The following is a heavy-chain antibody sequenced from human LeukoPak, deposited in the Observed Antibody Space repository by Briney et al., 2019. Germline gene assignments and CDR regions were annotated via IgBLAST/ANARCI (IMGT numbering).Heavy chain of an antibody. CDR2: INHSGST. V-gene: IGHV4-34*01. CDR3: ARGRTYYDFWSGYYRSWFDP. D-gene: IGHD3-3*01. CDR1: GGSISSYY. Sequence: PSETLSLTCTVSGGSISSYYWSWIRQPPGKGLEWIGEINHSGSTNYNPSLKSRVTISVDTSKNQFSLKLSSVTAADTAVYYCARGRTYYDFWSGYYRSWFDPWGQGTLVTVSS. J-gene: IGHJ5*02.